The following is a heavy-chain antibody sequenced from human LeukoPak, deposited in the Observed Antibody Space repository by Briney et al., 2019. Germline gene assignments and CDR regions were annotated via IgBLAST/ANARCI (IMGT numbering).Heavy chain of an antibody. CDR1: GFTFSSYA. J-gene: IGHJ4*02. CDR3: AKGTRRRYGSGSPFDY. CDR2: ITVSGGST. Sequence: GRTPRLSCAASGFTFSSYATRWVRQAPGKGLEWVSAITVSGGSTYYADSVKGRLTSSRDNSKNTLYLQMHSLRAEDTAVYYCAKGTRRRYGSGSPFDYWGQGTLVTVSS. D-gene: IGHD3-10*01. V-gene: IGHV3-23*01.